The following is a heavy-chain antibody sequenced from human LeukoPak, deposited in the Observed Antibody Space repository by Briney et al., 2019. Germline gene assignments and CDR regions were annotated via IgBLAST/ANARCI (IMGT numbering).Heavy chain of an antibody. D-gene: IGHD6-19*01. CDR2: IYYSGST. J-gene: IGHJ6*02. CDR3: ARASSGWPYYYYYGMDV. Sequence: SETLSLTCAVYGGSFSGYYWSWIRQPPGKGLEWIGYIYYSGSTNYNPSLKSRVTISVDTSKNQFSLKLSSVTAADTAVYYCARASSGWPYYYYYGMDVWGQGTTVTVSS. CDR1: GGSFSGYY. V-gene: IGHV4-59*01.